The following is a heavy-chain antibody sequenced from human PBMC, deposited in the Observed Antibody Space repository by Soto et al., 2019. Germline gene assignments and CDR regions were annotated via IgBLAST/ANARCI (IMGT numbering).Heavy chain of an antibody. CDR3: ARVWIAFLEWLSPYPNDAFDI. V-gene: IGHV1-18*01. J-gene: IGHJ3*02. Sequence: AASVKVSCKASGYTFTSYGISWVRQAPGQGLEWMGWISAYNGNTNYAQKLQGRVTMTTDTSTSTAYMELRSLRSDDTAVYYCARVWIAFLEWLSPYPNDAFDIWGQGTMVT. CDR1: GYTFTSYG. CDR2: ISAYNGNT. D-gene: IGHD3-3*02.